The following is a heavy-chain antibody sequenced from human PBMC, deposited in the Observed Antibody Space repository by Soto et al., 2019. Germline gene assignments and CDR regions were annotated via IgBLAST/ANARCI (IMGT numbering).Heavy chain of an antibody. CDR2: IYHSGST. J-gene: IGHJ5*02. CDR1: GGSISSGGYP. CDR3: ARVPDR. Sequence: SLTCAVTGGSISSGGYPWSWIRQPPGKGLEWIGYIYHSGSTYYNPSLKSRVTISVDRSKNQFSLKLSSVTAADTAVYYCARVPDRWGQGTLVTVSS. V-gene: IGHV4-30-2*01. D-gene: IGHD2-2*01.